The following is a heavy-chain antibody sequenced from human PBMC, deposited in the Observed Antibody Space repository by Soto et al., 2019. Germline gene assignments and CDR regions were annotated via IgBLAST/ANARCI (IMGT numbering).Heavy chain of an antibody. J-gene: IGHJ4*02. D-gene: IGHD1-20*01. CDR3: GAESCDNPARHFDY. Sequence: QVQLVQSGAEVKKPGSSVKVSCKASGVTFGSETISWVRQAPGQGLEWVGGINPLFGTANYAQKFQGRVTITANEATSTLYRVLSSLTSDDSAAYYSGAESCDNPARHFDYWGQGTLVTVSS. CDR1: GVTFGSET. CDR2: INPLFGTA. V-gene: IGHV1-69*01.